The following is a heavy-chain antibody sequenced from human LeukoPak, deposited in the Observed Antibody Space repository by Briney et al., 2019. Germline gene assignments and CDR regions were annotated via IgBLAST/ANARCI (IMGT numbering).Heavy chain of an antibody. D-gene: IGHD1-1*01. CDR2: ISAYNGNT. Sequence: ASVKVSCKASGYTFTSYGISWVRQAPGQGLEWMGWISAYNGNTNYAQKLQGRVTMTTDTSTSTAYMELRSLRSDDTAVYYCARGGNAVMLRNLRYYFDYWGQGTLVTVSS. J-gene: IGHJ4*02. CDR1: GYTFTSYG. V-gene: IGHV1-18*01. CDR3: ARGGNAVMLRNLRYYFDY.